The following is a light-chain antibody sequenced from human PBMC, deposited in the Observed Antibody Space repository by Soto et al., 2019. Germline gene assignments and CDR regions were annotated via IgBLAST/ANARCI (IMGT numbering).Light chain of an antibody. CDR2: GAS. CDR1: QSLTSDY. J-gene: IGKJ2*01. V-gene: IGKV3-20*01. CDR3: LQYQTSPPSYT. Sequence: EIVLTQSPGTLSLSPGERATLSCRASQSLTSDYLAWYQQKPGQAPRLLIYGASSRAAGIPDRFSGSGSGTDFTLTIRRLEPEDFAVYYCLQYQTSPPSYTFGQGTKLEI.